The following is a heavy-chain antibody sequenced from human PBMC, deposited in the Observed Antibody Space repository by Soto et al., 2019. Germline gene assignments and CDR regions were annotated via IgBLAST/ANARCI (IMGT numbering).Heavy chain of an antibody. CDR2: ISSSGSTI. J-gene: IGHJ4*02. CDR3: ARLNLGFYYFDY. CDR1: GFTFSDYY. Sequence: GESLKISCAASGFTFSDYYMSWIRQAPGKGLEWVSYISSSGSTIYYADSVKGRFTISRDNAKNSLYLQMNSLRAEDTAVYYCARLNLGFYYFDYWGQGTLVTVSS. V-gene: IGHV3-11*01. D-gene: IGHD1-7*01.